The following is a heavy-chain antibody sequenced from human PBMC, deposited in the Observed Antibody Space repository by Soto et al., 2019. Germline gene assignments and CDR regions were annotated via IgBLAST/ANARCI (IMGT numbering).Heavy chain of an antibody. D-gene: IGHD6-19*01. CDR1: GYTFTDYG. Sequence: GASVKVSCKASGYTFTDYGINWVRQAPGQGLEWMGWISTYNGNTIYAQKIQGRVTMTTDTSTSTAYVELRSLRSDDTAVYYCAREEGISDWHAFDYWGQGTLVTVSS. CDR2: ISTYNGNT. CDR3: AREEGISDWHAFDY. V-gene: IGHV1-18*04. J-gene: IGHJ4*02.